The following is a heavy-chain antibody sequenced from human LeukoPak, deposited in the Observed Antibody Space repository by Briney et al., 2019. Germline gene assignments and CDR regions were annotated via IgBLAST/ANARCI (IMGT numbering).Heavy chain of an antibody. D-gene: IGHD6-6*01. J-gene: IGHJ6*03. Sequence: GGSLRLSCSTSGLKFSSYAMHGVREAPRKGQKRVAVISYDGSNKYYADSVKGRFTISRDNSKNTLYLQMNSLRAEDTAVYYCARDQYSSSLAYYYYYMDVWGKGTTVTVSS. V-gene: IGHV3-30*01. CDR2: ISYDGSNK. CDR1: GLKFSSYA. CDR3: ARDQYSSSLAYYYYYMDV.